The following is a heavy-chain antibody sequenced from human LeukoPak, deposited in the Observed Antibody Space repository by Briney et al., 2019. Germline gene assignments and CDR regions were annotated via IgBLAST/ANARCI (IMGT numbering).Heavy chain of an antibody. CDR3: AKGLRDGYNYYFDY. CDR2: ISGSGDST. CDR1: GFSFTSYA. Sequence: GGSLRLSCAASGFSFTSYAMNWVRQAPGTGLEWVSEISGSGDSTYYADSVKGRFTISRDNSKNTLFLQMNSLRAEDTAVYYCAKGLRDGYNYYFDYWGQGTLVTVSS. J-gene: IGHJ4*02. V-gene: IGHV3-23*01. D-gene: IGHD5-24*01.